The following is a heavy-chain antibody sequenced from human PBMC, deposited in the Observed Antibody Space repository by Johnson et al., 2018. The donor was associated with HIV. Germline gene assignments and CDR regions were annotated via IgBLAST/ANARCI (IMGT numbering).Heavy chain of an antibody. D-gene: IGHD1-26*01. Sequence: EVQLLESGGGVVRPGGSLRLSCAASGFTFDDYGMSWVRQAPGKGLEWVSGLNWNGGSTGYADSVKGRFTISRDNSKNTLYLQMNSLRDEDTAVYYCAVWELGLGIDFDIWGQGTMVTVSS. CDR2: LNWNGGST. CDR1: GFTFDDYG. V-gene: IGHV3-20*04. J-gene: IGHJ3*02. CDR3: AVWELGLGIDFDI.